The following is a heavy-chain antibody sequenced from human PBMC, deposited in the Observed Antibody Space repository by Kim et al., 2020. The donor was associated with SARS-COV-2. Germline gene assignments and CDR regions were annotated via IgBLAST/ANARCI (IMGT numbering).Heavy chain of an antibody. J-gene: IGHJ6*02. CDR2: MNPNSGNT. Sequence: ASVKVSCKASGYTFTSYDINWVRQATGQGLEWMGWMNPNSGNTGYAQKFQGRVTMTRNTSISTAYMELSSLRSEDTAVYYCARVAGFRYYYGMDVWGQGTTVTASS. V-gene: IGHV1-8*01. CDR3: ARVAGFRYYYGMDV. CDR1: GYTFTSYD. D-gene: IGHD6-19*01.